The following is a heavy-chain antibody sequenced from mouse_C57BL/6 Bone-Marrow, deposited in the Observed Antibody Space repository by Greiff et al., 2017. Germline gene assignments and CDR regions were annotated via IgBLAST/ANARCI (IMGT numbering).Heavy chain of an antibody. J-gene: IGHJ4*01. V-gene: IGHV1-5*01. CDR3: TRSLYYGYDGDAMDY. CDR1: GYTFTSYW. CDR2: IYPGNSDT. D-gene: IGHD2-2*01. Sequence: EVQLQQSGTVLARPGASVKMSCKTSGYTFTSYWMHWVKQRPGQGLEWIGAIYPGNSDTSYNQKFKGKAKLTAVTSASTAYMELSSLTNEDSAVXYCTRSLYYGYDGDAMDYWGQGTSVTVSS.